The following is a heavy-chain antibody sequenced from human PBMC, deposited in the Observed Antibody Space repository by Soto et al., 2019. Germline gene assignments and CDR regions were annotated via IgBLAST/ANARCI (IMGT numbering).Heavy chain of an antibody. CDR3: AREYGIGGAVFDF. CDR2: ISYDGSNK. Sequence: QVQLVESGGGVVQPGRSLRLSCAASGFIFSSYAMHWVRQAPGKGLEWVGVISYDGSNKYYADSVKGRLTISRDNSKNTLYLQMNSLRAEDTAVYYCAREYGIGGAVFDFWGQGTMVTVSS. J-gene: IGHJ3*01. V-gene: IGHV3-30-3*01. D-gene: IGHD2-15*01. CDR1: GFIFSSYA.